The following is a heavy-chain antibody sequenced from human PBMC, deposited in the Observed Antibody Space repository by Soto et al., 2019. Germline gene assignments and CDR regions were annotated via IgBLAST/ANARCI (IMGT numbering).Heavy chain of an antibody. Sequence: QVQLVESGGGVVQPGRSLRLSCAASGFTFSSYAMHWVRQAPGKGLEWVAVISYDGSNKYYADSVKGRFTISRDNYKNTLYLQMNSLRAEDTAVYYCARDLIWWGTMVRGTFRLDYWGQGTLVIVSS. CDR1: GFTFSSYA. D-gene: IGHD3-10*01. V-gene: IGHV3-30-3*01. CDR3: ARDLIWWGTMVRGTFRLDY. CDR2: ISYDGSNK. J-gene: IGHJ4*02.